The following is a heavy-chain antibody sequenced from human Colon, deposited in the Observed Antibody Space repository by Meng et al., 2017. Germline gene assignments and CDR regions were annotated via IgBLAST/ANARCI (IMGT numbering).Heavy chain of an antibody. V-gene: IGHV6-1*01. CDR2: TYYRSKYYN. D-gene: IGHD3-10*02. J-gene: IGHJ4*02. CDR1: GDSVSSNSSG. CDR3: ARDWGDVRGGFDF. Sequence: VRVQQPGPGLGKPSQTLSPTCALSGDSVSSNSSGWNWSRQSPSRGLEWLGRTYYRSKYYNDYALSVKSRITINPDTSKNQFSLQLNSVTPEDTAIYYCARDWGDVRGGFDFWGQGTLVTVSS.